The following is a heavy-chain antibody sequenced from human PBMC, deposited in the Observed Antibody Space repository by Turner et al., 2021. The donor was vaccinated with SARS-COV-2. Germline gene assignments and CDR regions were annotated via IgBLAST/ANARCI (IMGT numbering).Heavy chain of an antibody. CDR3: ALDCSTTSCRDY. D-gene: IGHD2-2*01. J-gene: IGHJ4*02. Sequence: EVQLVESGGGLVRPGGYLRLSCAAYGFTFRSYSMNWVRQAPGKELEWFSSISSSSSYIYYADSVKCRFTICRDNAKNSLYLQMNSLRAEYTAVYYCALDCSTTSCRDYWGQGTLVTVSS. V-gene: IGHV3-21*01. CDR1: GFTFRSYS. CDR2: ISSSSSYI.